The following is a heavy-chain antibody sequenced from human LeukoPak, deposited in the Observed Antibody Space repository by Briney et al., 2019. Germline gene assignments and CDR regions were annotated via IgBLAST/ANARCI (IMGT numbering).Heavy chain of an antibody. D-gene: IGHD4-17*01. CDR3: AHRRNYGDLCY. CDR1: GFSLSTSGVG. Sequence: SGPTLGNPTQTLTLTCTFSGFSLSTSGVGVGWVPQHPGKALGWLALIYWDDDKRYSPSLKSRLTITKDTSKNQVVLTMTNMDPVDTATYYCAHRRNYGDLCYWGQGTLVTVSS. CDR2: IYWDDDK. V-gene: IGHV2-5*02. J-gene: IGHJ4*02.